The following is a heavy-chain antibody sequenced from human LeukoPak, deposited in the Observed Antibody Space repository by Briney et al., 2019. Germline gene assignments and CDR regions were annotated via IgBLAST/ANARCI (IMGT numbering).Heavy chain of an antibody. CDR2: INIDGSTT. Sequence: GGSLRLSCAASGFTSITPWMYWVRQAPGKGLVWVSLINIDGSTTSYADSVKGRFTISRDNAKNTLFLQMDSLRGEDTAVYYCASQVVTSFDYWGQGTLVTVSS. V-gene: IGHV3-74*01. D-gene: IGHD4-23*01. CDR3: ASQVVTSFDY. CDR1: GFTSITPW. J-gene: IGHJ4*02.